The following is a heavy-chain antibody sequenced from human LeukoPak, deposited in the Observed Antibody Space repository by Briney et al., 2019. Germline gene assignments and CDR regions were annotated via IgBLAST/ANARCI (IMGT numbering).Heavy chain of an antibody. CDR1: GGSFSGYY. CDR3: ARGRTPWNYFDY. D-gene: IGHD2-2*01. Sequence: SETLSLTCAVCGGSFSGYYWSWIRQPPGKGLEWIGEINHSGSTNYNPSLKSRVTISVDTSKNQFSLKLSSVTAADTAVYYCARGRTPWNYFDYWGQGTLVTVSS. CDR2: INHSGST. V-gene: IGHV4-34*01. J-gene: IGHJ4*02.